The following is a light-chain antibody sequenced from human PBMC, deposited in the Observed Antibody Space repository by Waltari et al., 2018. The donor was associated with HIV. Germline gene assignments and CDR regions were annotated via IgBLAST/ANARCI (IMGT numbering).Light chain of an antibody. CDR2: WAS. Sequence: DIVMTQSPDSLAVSLGERATINCKSSKSVLYSSNNQNYLAWYQHKPGQSPKLLMYWASTRESGVPDRFRGSGSGADFTLTISSLQAEDVAVYYCQQYYRPPLTFGGGTRVEIK. CDR3: QQYYRPPLT. V-gene: IGKV4-1*01. J-gene: IGKJ4*01. CDR1: KSVLYSSNNQNY.